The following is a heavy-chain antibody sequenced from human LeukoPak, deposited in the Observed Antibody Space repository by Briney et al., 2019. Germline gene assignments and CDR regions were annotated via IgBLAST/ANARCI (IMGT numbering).Heavy chain of an antibody. CDR3: ARGGGYSYGLNY. Sequence: GGSLRLSCVASGFIVSSNYMSWVRQAPGKGLECVSLIYSDGDTYYADSVKGRFTISRDNSKNTLYLQMNSLRAEDTAVYYCARGGGYSYGLNYWGQGTLVTVSS. D-gene: IGHD5-18*01. J-gene: IGHJ4*02. V-gene: IGHV3-53*01. CDR1: GFIVSSNY. CDR2: IYSDGDT.